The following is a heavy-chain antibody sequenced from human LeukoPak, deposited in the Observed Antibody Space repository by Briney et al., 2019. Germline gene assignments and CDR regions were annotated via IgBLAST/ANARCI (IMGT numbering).Heavy chain of an antibody. D-gene: IGHD3-9*01. Sequence: ASVKVSCKVSGYTLTELSMHWVRQAPGKGLEWMGGFDPEDGETIHAQKFQGRVTMTEDTSTDTAYMELSSLRSEDTAVYYCATGLRYFDWLFPDTYFDYWGQGTLVTVSS. CDR3: ATGLRYFDWLFPDTYFDY. V-gene: IGHV1-24*01. CDR2: FDPEDGET. CDR1: GYTLTELS. J-gene: IGHJ4*02.